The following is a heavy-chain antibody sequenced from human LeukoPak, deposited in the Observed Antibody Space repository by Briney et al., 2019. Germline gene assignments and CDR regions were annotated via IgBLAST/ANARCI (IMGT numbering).Heavy chain of an antibody. Sequence: GGSLRLSCAASVFTFNNYAMSWVRQAPGKGREWVSAISDSGGYTYYADSVKGRFTISRDNSKNTLYLQMNSLRAEDTAVYYCARQDPYTSGWYPWGQGTLVTVSS. D-gene: IGHD6-19*01. CDR1: VFTFNNYA. CDR2: ISDSGGYT. J-gene: IGHJ5*02. CDR3: ARQDPYTSGWYP. V-gene: IGHV3-23*01.